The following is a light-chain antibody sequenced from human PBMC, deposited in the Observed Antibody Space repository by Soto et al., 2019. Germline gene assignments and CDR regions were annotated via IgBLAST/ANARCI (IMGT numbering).Light chain of an antibody. CDR3: CSYAGSYTYV. J-gene: IGLJ1*01. V-gene: IGLV2-23*02. Sequence: QSALTQPASVSGSPGRSITISGTGTSGNVGSYNLVSWYQQHPGKAPKLMIYEVSKRPSGVSNRFSGSKSGNTASLTISGLQAGDEADYHCCSYAGSYTYVFGPGTKVTVL. CDR2: EVS. CDR1: SGNVGSYNL.